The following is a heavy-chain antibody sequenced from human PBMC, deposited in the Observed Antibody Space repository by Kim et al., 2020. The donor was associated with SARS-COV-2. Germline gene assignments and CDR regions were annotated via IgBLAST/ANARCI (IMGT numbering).Heavy chain of an antibody. V-gene: IGHV4-30-2*01. Sequence: SETLSLTCAVSGGSISSGGYSWSWIRQPPGKGLEWIGYIYYSGSTYYNPSLKSRVTISVDRSKNQFSLKLSSVTAADTAVYYCARGYGSGSPYGMDVWGQGTTFTVSS. CDR2: IYYSGST. D-gene: IGHD3-10*01. CDR3: ARGYGSGSPYGMDV. J-gene: IGHJ6*02. CDR1: GGSISSGGYS.